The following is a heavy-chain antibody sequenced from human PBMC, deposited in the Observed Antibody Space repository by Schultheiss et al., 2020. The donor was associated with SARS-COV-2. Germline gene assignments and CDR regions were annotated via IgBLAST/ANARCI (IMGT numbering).Heavy chain of an antibody. Sequence: GSLRLSCTVSGGSISSYYWSWIRQPPGKGLEWIGEINHSGSTNYNPSLKSRVTISVDTSKNQFSLKLSSVTAADTAVYYCASGPGGDYSNYGGGYWGQGTLVTVSS. CDR3: ASGPGGDYSNYGGGY. CDR2: INHSGST. D-gene: IGHD4-11*01. CDR1: GGSISSYY. V-gene: IGHV4-59*08. J-gene: IGHJ4*02.